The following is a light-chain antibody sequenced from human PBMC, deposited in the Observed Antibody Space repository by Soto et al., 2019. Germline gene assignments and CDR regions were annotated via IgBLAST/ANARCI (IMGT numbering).Light chain of an antibody. CDR1: QSLSSS. V-gene: IGKV3-20*01. Sequence: EIVITQFPATLSVSPGESATLSCRASQSLSSSLAWYQQKHGQAPKLLIYCASIRAPGIPARFSGGGSATDLTLTISRLEPEDCEVDDCQQEGSLPWTFFQGTKVDI. J-gene: IGKJ1*01. CDR2: CAS. CDR3: QQEGSLPWT.